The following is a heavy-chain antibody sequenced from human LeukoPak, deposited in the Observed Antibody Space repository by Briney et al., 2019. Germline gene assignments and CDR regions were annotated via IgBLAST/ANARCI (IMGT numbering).Heavy chain of an antibody. V-gene: IGHV5-10-1*01. CDR1: GYRFASYW. CDR2: IDPSDSYA. J-gene: IGHJ4*02. CDR3: ARGDSSGWYLDFDY. Sequence: GESLKISCKGSGYRFASYWIAWVRQMPGKGLEWMGRIDPSDSYANYSPSFQGHVTISGDKSISTAFLQWSSLKASDTAMYYCARGDSSGWYLDFDYWGRGTLVTVSS. D-gene: IGHD6-19*01.